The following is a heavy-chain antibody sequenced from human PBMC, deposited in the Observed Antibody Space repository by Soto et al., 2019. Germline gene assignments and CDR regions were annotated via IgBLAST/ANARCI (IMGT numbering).Heavy chain of an antibody. Sequence: EVQLLESGGGLVQPGGSLRLSCAASGFTFSNYGMTWVRQAPGKGLEWVSALSGSGGSTYYADPVKGRFTISRDNSMETLYLQMNSLRAEDTAVYYCAKVGVAGLGAFDIWGQGTMVTVSS. J-gene: IGHJ3*02. CDR3: AKVGVAGLGAFDI. CDR1: GFTFSNYG. D-gene: IGHD6-19*01. CDR2: LSGSGGST. V-gene: IGHV3-23*01.